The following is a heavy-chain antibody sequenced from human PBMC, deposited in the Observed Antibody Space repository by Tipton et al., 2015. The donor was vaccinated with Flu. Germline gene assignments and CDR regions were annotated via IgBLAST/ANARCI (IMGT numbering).Heavy chain of an antibody. D-gene: IGHD2-2*01. J-gene: IGHJ6*02. CDR3: ARDACVTSWSSECGMDV. CDR1: GGSFSGDY. Sequence: TLSLTCVVYGGSFSGDYWSWIRQPPGKGLEWIGYIYYSGSTNYNPSLKSRVTISVDTSKNQFSLKLSSVTAADTAVYYCARDACVTSWSSECGMDVWGQGTTVTV. CDR2: IYYSGST. V-gene: IGHV4-59*01.